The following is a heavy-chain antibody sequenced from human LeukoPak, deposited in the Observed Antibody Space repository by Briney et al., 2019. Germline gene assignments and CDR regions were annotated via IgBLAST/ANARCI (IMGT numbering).Heavy chain of an antibody. D-gene: IGHD1-14*01. Sequence: GASVEVSCKASGGTFISYAISWVRQAPGQGLEWMGGIIPIFGTANYAQKFQGRVTITADESTSTAYMELSSLRSEDTAVYYCARVSLNREPDYWGQGTLVTVSS. CDR1: GGTFISYA. CDR2: IIPIFGTA. J-gene: IGHJ4*02. V-gene: IGHV1-69*13. CDR3: ARVSLNREPDY.